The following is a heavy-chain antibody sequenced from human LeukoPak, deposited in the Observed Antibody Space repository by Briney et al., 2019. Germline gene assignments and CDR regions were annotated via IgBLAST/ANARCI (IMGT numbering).Heavy chain of an antibody. Sequence: PRGSLRLSCAASGFTFSNYNMNCVRQAPGTGLEWASYISSSSSTIYYADSVKGRFTISRDNAKNSLYLQMNSLRAEDTAVYYCARGLYCSGGSCYGRFDYWGQGTLVTVSS. CDR2: ISSSSSTI. V-gene: IGHV3-48*01. D-gene: IGHD2-15*01. CDR1: GFTFSNYN. J-gene: IGHJ4*02. CDR3: ARGLYCSGGSCYGRFDY.